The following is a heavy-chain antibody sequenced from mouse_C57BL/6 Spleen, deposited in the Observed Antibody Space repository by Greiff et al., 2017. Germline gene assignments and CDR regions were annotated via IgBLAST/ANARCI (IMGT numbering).Heavy chain of an antibody. D-gene: IGHD1-1*01. CDR1: GYTFTSYW. CDR2: INPSSGYT. V-gene: IGHV1-7*01. CDR3: AIITTVRMDYAMDY. Sequence: QVQLQQSGAELAKPGASVKLSCKASGYTFTSYWMHWVKQRPGQGLEWIGYINPSSGYTKYNQKFKDKATLTADKSSSTAYLQLSSLTYDDSAVYYCAIITTVRMDYAMDYWGQGTSVTVSS. J-gene: IGHJ4*01.